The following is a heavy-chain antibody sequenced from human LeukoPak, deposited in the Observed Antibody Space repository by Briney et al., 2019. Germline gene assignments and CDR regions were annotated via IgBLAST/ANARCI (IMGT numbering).Heavy chain of an antibody. V-gene: IGHV4-34*01. CDR2: INHSGST. J-gene: IGHJ4*02. CDR1: GGSFSGYY. Sequence: ASEALSLTCAVYGGSFSGYYWSWIRQPPGKGLEWIGEINHSGSTNYNPSLKSRVTISVDTSKNQFSLKLSSVTAADTAVYYCARGVRQQLVLVGHPFDYWGQGTLVTVSS. CDR3: ARGVRQQLVLVGHPFDY. D-gene: IGHD6-13*01.